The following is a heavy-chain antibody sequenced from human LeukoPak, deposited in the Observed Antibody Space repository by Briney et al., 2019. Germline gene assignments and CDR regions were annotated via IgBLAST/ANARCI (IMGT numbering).Heavy chain of an antibody. Sequence: SVKVSCKASGGTFSSYAISWVRQAPAQGLEWMGGIIPIFGTANYAQKFQGRVTMTEDTSTDTAYMELSSLRSEDTVVYYCATTYSSSWYGVGFDPWGQGTLVTVSS. D-gene: IGHD6-13*01. CDR3: ATTYSSSWYGVGFDP. V-gene: IGHV1-69*06. CDR1: GGTFSSYA. J-gene: IGHJ5*02. CDR2: IIPIFGTA.